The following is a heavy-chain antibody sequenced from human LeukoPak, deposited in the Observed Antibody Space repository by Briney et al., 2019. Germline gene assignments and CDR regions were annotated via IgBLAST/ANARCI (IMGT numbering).Heavy chain of an antibody. D-gene: IGHD6-13*01. J-gene: IGHJ4*02. CDR3: ARDSSSSWS. CDR1: GFTFSNAW. CDR2: IKSKTDGGTT. Sequence: GGSLRLSCAASGFTFSNAWMNWVRQAPGKGLEWVGRIKSKTDGGTTDCAAPVKGRFTISRDDSKNTLYLQMNSLRAEDTAVYYCARDSSSSWSWGQGTLVTVSS. V-gene: IGHV3-15*07.